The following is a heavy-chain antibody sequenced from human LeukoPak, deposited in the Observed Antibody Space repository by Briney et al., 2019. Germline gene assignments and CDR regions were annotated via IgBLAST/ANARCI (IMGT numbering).Heavy chain of an antibody. CDR2: INPNSGGT. CDR3: ARRADTTMGNALDI. J-gene: IGHJ3*02. CDR1: GYTFTSYG. Sequence: VASVKVSCKASGYTFTSYGLSRVRQAPGQGLEWMGWINPNSGGTNYAQKFQGRVTMTRDTSITTADMELSSLRSDDTAVYYCARRADTTMGNALDIWGQGTMVTVSS. D-gene: IGHD5-18*01. V-gene: IGHV1-2*02.